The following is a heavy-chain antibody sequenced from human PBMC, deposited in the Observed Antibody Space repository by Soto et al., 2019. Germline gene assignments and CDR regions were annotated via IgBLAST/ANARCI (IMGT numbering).Heavy chain of an antibody. CDR2: IYYSGTT. J-gene: IGHJ6*02. CDR1: NGSVSSGTYS. Sequence: LSLTCTVSNGSVSSGTYSWSWVRQPPGKGLEWIGYIYYSGTTYYTPSLKSRLTMSMDRANDHFSLNLTSVTAADTAVYFCARGHYYYGMDVWGHGITVTVSS. V-gene: IGHV4-30-2*01. CDR3: ARGHYYYGMDV.